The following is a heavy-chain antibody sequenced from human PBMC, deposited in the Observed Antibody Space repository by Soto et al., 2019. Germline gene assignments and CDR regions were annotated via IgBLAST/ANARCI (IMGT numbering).Heavy chain of an antibody. CDR1: GGTFSTYG. J-gene: IGHJ3*01. Sequence: QVQLVQSGAEVKKPGSSVKVSCKASGGTFSTYGITWVRQASGQGLEWMGGIIPIFGTIKFAQKFQGRRTITPDESTSTVYMELSSLTSEDTAVYYCASRERVDAFDVWGQGTMVTVSS. D-gene: IGHD1-26*01. V-gene: IGHV1-69*01. CDR3: ASRERVDAFDV. CDR2: IIPIFGTI.